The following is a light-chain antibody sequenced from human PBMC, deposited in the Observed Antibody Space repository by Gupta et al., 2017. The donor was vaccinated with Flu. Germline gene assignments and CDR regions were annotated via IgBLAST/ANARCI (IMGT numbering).Light chain of an antibody. CDR2: NHN. Sequence: STSSGHTTFNEFMQRAGTAPKLIIYNHNQRPSGVSNRFSASKSGTSASLAIIGLQSEDEADYYCDAWEDSRTGGVFGGGTKLTVL. V-gene: IGLV1-44*01. J-gene: IGLJ3*02. CDR1: STSSGHTT. CDR3: DAWEDSRTGGV.